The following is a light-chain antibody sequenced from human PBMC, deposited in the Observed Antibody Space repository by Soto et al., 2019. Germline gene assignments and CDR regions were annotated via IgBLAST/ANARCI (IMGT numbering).Light chain of an antibody. V-gene: IGLV2-23*03. J-gene: IGLJ1*01. CDR2: EGS. CDR3: CSYAGSSTLLYV. Sequence: QSVLTQPASVSGSPGQSITISCTGTSSDVGSYSPVSWYQQHPGKAPKLMIYEGSKRPSRVSNRFSGSKSGNTASLAISGLQAEDEADYYCCSYAGSSTLLYVFGTGTKVTVL. CDR1: SSDVGSYSP.